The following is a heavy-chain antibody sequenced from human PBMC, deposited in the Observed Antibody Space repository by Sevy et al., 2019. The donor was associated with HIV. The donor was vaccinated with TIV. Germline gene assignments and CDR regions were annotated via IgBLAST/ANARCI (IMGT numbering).Heavy chain of an antibody. CDR3: KRGTYFYDNIHFYAMDY. D-gene: IGHD2-8*01. V-gene: IGHV3-74*03. CDR2: IYGDGSSP. Sequence: GGSLRLSCAASGFIFNQYWMNWVRQAPGKGLVWVARIYGDGSSPKYADSVKGRFTISRDKAKNTLYLQMNSLTVEDKGVYYCKRGTYFYDNIHFYAMDYWGQGTLVTVSS. J-gene: IGHJ4*02. CDR1: GFIFNQYW.